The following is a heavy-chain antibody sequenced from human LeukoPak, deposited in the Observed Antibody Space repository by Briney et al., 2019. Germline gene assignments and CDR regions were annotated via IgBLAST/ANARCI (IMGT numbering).Heavy chain of an antibody. CDR2: IYSGGST. CDR1: GFTFSTYW. CDR3: ARGGSYLSAFDI. V-gene: IGHV3-53*01. J-gene: IGHJ3*02. D-gene: IGHD1-26*01. Sequence: GGSLRLSCAASGFTFSTYWMHWVRQAPGKGLEWVSIIYSGGSTFYADSVKGRFTISRDNSKNTLYLQMNSLRAEDTAVYYCARGGSYLSAFDIWGQGTMVTVSS.